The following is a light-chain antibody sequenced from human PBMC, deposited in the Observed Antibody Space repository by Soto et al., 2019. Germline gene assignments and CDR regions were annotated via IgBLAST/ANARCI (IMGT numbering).Light chain of an antibody. Sequence: EIVMTQSPATLSVSPGERATLSCRASQSVSSNLAWYQQKPGQAPRLLIYGASTRATGIPARFSGSGSGTEFTLTISSLQSEDFPVYYGQQYNNWPPGTFGQGTKLEIK. CDR2: GAS. CDR1: QSVSSN. J-gene: IGKJ2*01. V-gene: IGKV3-15*01. CDR3: QQYNNWPPGT.